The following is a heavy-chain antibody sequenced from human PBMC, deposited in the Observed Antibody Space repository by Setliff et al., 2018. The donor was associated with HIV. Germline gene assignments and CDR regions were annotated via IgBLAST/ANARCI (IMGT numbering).Heavy chain of an antibody. CDR3: ARREFGTTWYSFDY. Sequence: PSETLSLTCTVSGDSIASSTHYWAWIRQPPGKGLEWIGYFCYTGSSNYNRALKSRVTISTDTSKNTFSLKLSSVAAADTAVYYCARREFGTTWYSFDYWGQGTLVTVSS. J-gene: IGHJ4*02. CDR2: FCYTGSS. V-gene: IGHV4-39*01. D-gene: IGHD6-13*01. CDR1: GDSIASSTHY.